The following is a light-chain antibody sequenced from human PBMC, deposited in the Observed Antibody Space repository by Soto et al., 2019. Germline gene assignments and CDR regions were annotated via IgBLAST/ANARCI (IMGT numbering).Light chain of an antibody. CDR1: QSVSSY. CDR2: DTS. J-gene: IGKJ4*01. CDR3: QPYNNWPLT. V-gene: IGKV3-15*01. Sequence: EIVLTQSPATLSLSPGERATLSCRASQSVSSYLAWYQHKPGQTPRLLIYDTSTRATGVPTRFSGSRSGAEFTLTINSLQSEDFAVYYCQPYNNWPLTFGGGTKV.